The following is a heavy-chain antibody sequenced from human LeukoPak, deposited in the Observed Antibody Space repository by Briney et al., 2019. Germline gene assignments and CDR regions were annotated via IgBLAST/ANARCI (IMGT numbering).Heavy chain of an antibody. CDR2: IKPDGSKE. J-gene: IGHJ4*02. D-gene: IGHD1-1*01. Sequence: PGGSLRLSCGASGFMFSNNWMSWVRQAPGKGLEWMANIKPDGSKEYYADSVKGRFTISRDNAKNSLYLHMNSLRVEDTAIYYCVININWSFGSWGQGDVVIVSS. CDR1: GFMFSNNW. V-gene: IGHV3-7*01. CDR3: VININWSFGS.